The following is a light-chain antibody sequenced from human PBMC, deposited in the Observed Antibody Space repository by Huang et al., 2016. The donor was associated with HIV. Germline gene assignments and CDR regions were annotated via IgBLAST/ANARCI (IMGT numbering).Light chain of an antibody. V-gene: IGKV3-11*01. CDR3: QQRSNWPPWT. CDR2: DAS. J-gene: IGKJ1*01. CDR1: QSLSSY. Sequence: DIVLTQSPATLSLSPGERATLSCRASQSLSSYLAWYQQKPGQAPRLLIYDASNRAPGIPARFSGSGSGTDFTLTISSLEPEDFAVYYCQQRSNWPPWTFGQGTKVEIK.